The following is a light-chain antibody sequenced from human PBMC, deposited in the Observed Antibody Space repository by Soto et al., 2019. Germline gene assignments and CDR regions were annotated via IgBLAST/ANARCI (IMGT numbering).Light chain of an antibody. Sequence: EIVLTQSPATLSLSPGQRATLSCRASQSVGSYLAWYQQKPGQAPRLLIYDASNRATGIPDRFSGSGSGTDFTLTISSLEPEDFAVSYCHQRSNWPRTFGQGTKLEIK. CDR1: QSVGSY. J-gene: IGKJ2*01. CDR3: HQRSNWPRT. CDR2: DAS. V-gene: IGKV3-11*01.